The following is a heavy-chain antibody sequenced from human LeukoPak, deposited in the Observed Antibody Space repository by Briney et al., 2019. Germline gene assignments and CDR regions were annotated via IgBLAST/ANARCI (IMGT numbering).Heavy chain of an antibody. V-gene: IGHV3-30*02. CDR1: GFTFSSYG. J-gene: IGHJ4*02. CDR3: AKVLNYYGSSFDY. D-gene: IGHD3-10*01. Sequence: GGSLRLSCAASGFTFSSYGMHWVRQAPGKGLEWVAFIRYDGSNKYYADSVKGRFTISRDNSKNTLYLQMNSLRAEDTAVYYCAKVLNYYGSSFDYWGQETLVTVSS. CDR2: IRYDGSNK.